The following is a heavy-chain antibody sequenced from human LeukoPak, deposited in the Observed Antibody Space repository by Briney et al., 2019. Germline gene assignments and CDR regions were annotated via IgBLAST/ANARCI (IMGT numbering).Heavy chain of an antibody. D-gene: IGHD3-3*01. J-gene: IGHJ6*03. V-gene: IGHV4-4*07. CDR3: ARNYPEWSHLRYFHYYYMDV. CDR1: DGSISSYT. Sequence: PSETLSLTCTVPDGSISSYTWTWIRQPAGKGLEWIGRIYSSGTTIYNPSLKSRVTMSVDTSKNQFSLNLSSATAADTAIYYCARNYPEWSHLRYFHYYYMDVWSKGTTVTVS. CDR2: IYSSGTT.